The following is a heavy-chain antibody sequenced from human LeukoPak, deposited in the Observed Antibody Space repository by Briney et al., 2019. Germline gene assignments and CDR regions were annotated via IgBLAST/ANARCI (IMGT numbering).Heavy chain of an antibody. CDR2: VNNWSSNT. Sequence: GASVKVSCKTSGYTFANFAITWVRQAPGQGLEWMGWVNNWSSNTNYAQKLQGRVTMTTDTSTSTAYMELRSLRSDDTAVYYCATGKVIAVAGTLDYWGQGTLVTVSS. CDR3: ATGKVIAVAGTLDY. J-gene: IGHJ4*02. CDR1: GYTFANFA. V-gene: IGHV1-18*01. D-gene: IGHD6-19*01.